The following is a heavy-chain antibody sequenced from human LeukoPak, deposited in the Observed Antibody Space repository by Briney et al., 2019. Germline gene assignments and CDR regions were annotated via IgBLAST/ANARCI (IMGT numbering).Heavy chain of an antibody. V-gene: IGHV4-59*01. CDR3: ARGVWFGELANPYFDY. CDR2: IYYSGST. D-gene: IGHD3-10*01. Sequence: PSETLSLTCTVSGGSISSYYWSWIRQPPGTGLEWIGYIYYSGSTNYNPSLKSRVTISVDTSKNQFSLKLSSVTAADTAVYYCARGVWFGELANPYFDYWGQGTLVTVSS. CDR1: GGSISSYY. J-gene: IGHJ4*02.